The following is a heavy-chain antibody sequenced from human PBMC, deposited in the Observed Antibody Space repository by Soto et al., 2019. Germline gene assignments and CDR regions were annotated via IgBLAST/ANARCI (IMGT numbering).Heavy chain of an antibody. D-gene: IGHD4-4*01. J-gene: IGHJ4*02. V-gene: IGHV4-30-2*01. CDR2: IYRSGST. CDR3: ARVHYSTFDY. CDR1: GGSISSGGYS. Sequence: QLQLQESGSGLVKPSQTLSLTCAVSGGSISSGGYSWSWIRQPPGKGLEWIGYIYRSGSTYYNPSLKSRVTISVDRSNTQFSLKLSSVTAADTAVYYCARVHYSTFDYWGQGTLVTVSS.